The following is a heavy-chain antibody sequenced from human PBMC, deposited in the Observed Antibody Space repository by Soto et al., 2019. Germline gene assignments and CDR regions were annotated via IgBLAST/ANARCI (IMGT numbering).Heavy chain of an antibody. Sequence: XPVKGSCKASGSSFTNYGISWVRQAPGQGLEWMGWISAYNGNTNYAQNLQGRVTMTTDTSTSTAYMELRSLRSDDTAVYYCERVDVLRFLEWLIWAQGTLVTVSS. CDR2: ISAYNGNT. CDR1: GSSFTNYG. CDR3: ERVDVLRFLEWLI. D-gene: IGHD3-3*01. J-gene: IGHJ4*02. V-gene: IGHV1-18*04.